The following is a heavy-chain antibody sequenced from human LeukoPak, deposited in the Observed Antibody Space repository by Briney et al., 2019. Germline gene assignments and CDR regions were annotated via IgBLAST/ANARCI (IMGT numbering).Heavy chain of an antibody. J-gene: IGHJ3*02. Sequence: ASVKVSCKVSGYTLTELPMHWVRQAPGKGLEWMGGFDPEDGETIYAQKFQGRVTMTEDTSTDTAYMELSSLRSEDTAVYYCATGGDGLNAFDIWGQGTMVTVSS. V-gene: IGHV1-24*01. D-gene: IGHD5-24*01. CDR3: ATGGDGLNAFDI. CDR1: GYTLTELP. CDR2: FDPEDGET.